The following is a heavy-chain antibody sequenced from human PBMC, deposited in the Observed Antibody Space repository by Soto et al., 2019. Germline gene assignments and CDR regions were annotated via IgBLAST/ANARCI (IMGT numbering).Heavy chain of an antibody. D-gene: IGHD2-2*01. V-gene: IGHV4-59*01. J-gene: IGHJ5*02. CDR2: IYYSGST. CDR3: ARVRTSCRFDP. Sequence: PSETLSLTCTVSGGSISSYYWSWIRQPPGKGLEWIGYIYYSGSTNYNPSLKSRVTISVDTSKNQFSLKLSSVTAADTAVYYCARVRTSCRFDPWGQGTLVTVSS. CDR1: GGSISSYY.